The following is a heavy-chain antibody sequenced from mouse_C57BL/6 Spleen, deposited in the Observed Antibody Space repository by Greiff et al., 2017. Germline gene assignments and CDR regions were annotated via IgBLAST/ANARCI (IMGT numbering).Heavy chain of an antibody. D-gene: IGHD1-1*01. V-gene: IGHV7-3*01. Sequence: EVKVVESGGGLVQPGGSLSLSCAASGFTFTDYYMSWVRQPPGKALEWLGFIRNKANGYTTEYSASVKGRFTISRDNSQSILYLQMNALRAEDSATYYCARKITTVVEDYAMDYWGQGTSVTVSS. CDR3: ARKITTVVEDYAMDY. J-gene: IGHJ4*01. CDR2: IRNKANGYTT. CDR1: GFTFTDYY.